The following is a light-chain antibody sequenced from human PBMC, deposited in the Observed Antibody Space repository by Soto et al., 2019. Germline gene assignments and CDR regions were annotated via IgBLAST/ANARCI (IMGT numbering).Light chain of an antibody. CDR3: QQHGDAPIT. CDR1: QDVSSN. V-gene: IGKV3-20*01. Sequence: EMVVTPSQATLSVSPGERANLSCRASQDVSSNLAWYQQKPGQAPRLLIYGASSRATGIPDRFSGSGSGTDFSLTISRLEPEDFAVYYCQQHGDAPITFGQGTRLEIK. CDR2: GAS. J-gene: IGKJ5*01.